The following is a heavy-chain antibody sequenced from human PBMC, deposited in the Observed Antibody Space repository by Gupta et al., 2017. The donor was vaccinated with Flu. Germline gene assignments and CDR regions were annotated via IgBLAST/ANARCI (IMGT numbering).Heavy chain of an antibody. CDR3: ARVFYDILTAGNYYYYMDV. J-gene: IGHJ6*03. D-gene: IGHD3-9*01. CDR2: FYYSGST. CDR1: GGSISNYY. Sequence: QVQLQESGPGLVKPAETLSLTCTVSGGSISNYYWSWIRQPPGKGLEWIGYFYYSGSTNYNPPLKSRVTMSVDTSKNQFSLKLSSVTPADTAAYYCARVFYDILTAGNYYYYMDVWGKGTTVTVSS. V-gene: IGHV4-59*01.